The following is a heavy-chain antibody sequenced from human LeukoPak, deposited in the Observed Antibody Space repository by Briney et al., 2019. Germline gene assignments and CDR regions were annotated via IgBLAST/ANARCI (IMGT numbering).Heavy chain of an antibody. V-gene: IGHV1-8*01. CDR2: MNPNTGKA. Sequence: GASVKVSCKASGHTFSSYDIHWVRQATGQGLEWMGWMNPNTGKADYAQKFQGSVTLIRNTSINTVYMELSNLTSEDTAVYYCANGRPNQWLPDYWGQGTLVTVSS. J-gene: IGHJ4*01. CDR3: ANGRPNQWLPDY. D-gene: IGHD6-19*01. CDR1: GHTFSSYD.